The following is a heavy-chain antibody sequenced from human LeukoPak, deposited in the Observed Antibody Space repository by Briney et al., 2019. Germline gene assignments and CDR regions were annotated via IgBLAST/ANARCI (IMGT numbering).Heavy chain of an antibody. CDR1: GFTFSSYS. D-gene: IGHD3-10*01. J-gene: IGHJ4*02. CDR3: ARDPYYYGSGSYGEHSDY. V-gene: IGHV3-21*01. CDR2: ISSSSSYI. Sequence: PGGSLRLSCAASGFTFSSYSVNWVRQAPGKGLEWVSCISSSSSYIYYADSVTGRFTISRDNAKNSLYLQMNSLRAEDTAVYYCARDPYYYGSGSYGEHSDYWGQGTLVTVSS.